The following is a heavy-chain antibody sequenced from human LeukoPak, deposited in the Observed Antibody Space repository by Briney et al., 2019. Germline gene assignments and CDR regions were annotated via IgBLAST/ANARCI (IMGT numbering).Heavy chain of an antibody. D-gene: IGHD3-22*01. J-gene: IGHJ4*02. CDR1: GFTFSSYW. Sequence: AGGSLRLSCAASGFTFSSYWMSWVRQAPGKGLVWVSRINSDGGSTTYADSVKGRFTISRDNAKKTLYLQMNSLRVEDTAVYYCVRDNHYYDSSGYYNFDYWGQGTLVTVSS. V-gene: IGHV3-74*01. CDR2: INSDGGST. CDR3: VRDNHYYDSSGYYNFDY.